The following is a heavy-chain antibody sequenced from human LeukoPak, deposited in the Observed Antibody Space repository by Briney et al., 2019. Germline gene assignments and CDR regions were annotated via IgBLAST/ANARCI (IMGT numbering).Heavy chain of an antibody. J-gene: IGHJ4*02. V-gene: IGHV1-24*01. D-gene: IGHD5-18*01. CDR3: ATGYTYDYSLY. Sequence: PGASVKVSCKVSGDTVTGFSIHWVRQAPGHGLEWMGGFDPEDDARIFAQKFQGRVTMTEDTSTDTAYMDLSSLRSEDTAVYYCATGYTYDYSLYWGQGTLVTVSS. CDR1: GDTVTGFS. CDR2: FDPEDDAR.